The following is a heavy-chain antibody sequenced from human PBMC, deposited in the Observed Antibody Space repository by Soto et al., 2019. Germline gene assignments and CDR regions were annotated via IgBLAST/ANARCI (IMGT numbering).Heavy chain of an antibody. Sequence: SVKVSCKASGGTFSSYAISWVRQAPGQGLEWMGGIIPIFGTANYAQKFQGRVTITADESTSTAYMELSSLRSEDTAVYYCARSTYYDFWSGYYIRAPEPRYYYYAMDVWGQGTTVTVSS. CDR2: IIPIFGTA. J-gene: IGHJ6*02. CDR1: GGTFSSYA. V-gene: IGHV1-69*13. CDR3: ARSTYYDFWSGYYIRAPEPRYYYYAMDV. D-gene: IGHD3-3*01.